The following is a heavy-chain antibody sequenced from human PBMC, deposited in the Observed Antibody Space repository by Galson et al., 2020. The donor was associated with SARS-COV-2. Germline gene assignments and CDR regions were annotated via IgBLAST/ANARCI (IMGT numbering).Heavy chain of an antibody. CDR2: ISYDGSNK. CDR3: ARGLRGGMDV. D-gene: IGHD3-10*01. V-gene: IGHV3-30-3*01. J-gene: IGHJ6*02. CDR1: GFTFSSYA. Sequence: GGSLRLSCAASGFTFSSYAMHWVRQAPGKGLEWVAVISYDGSNKYYADSVKGRFTISRDNSKNTLYLQMNSLRAEDTAVYYCARGLRGGMDVWGQGTTVTVSS.